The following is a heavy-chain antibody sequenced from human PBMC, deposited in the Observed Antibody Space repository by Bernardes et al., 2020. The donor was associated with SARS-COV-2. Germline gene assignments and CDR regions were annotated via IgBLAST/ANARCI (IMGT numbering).Heavy chain of an antibody. Sequence: GGSLRLSCAASGFTFSRYWMSWVRQAPGKGLEWVAFISHDGSERYYLDSVKGRFTVSRDSAKNSLDLHMRSLRVEDTAIYYCARGPLGWGGKIYYYGMDVWGQGTTTTVSS. CDR2: ISHDGSER. V-gene: IGHV3-7*03. J-gene: IGHJ6*02. CDR3: ARGPLGWGGKIYYYGMDV. D-gene: IGHD3-16*01. CDR1: GFTFSRYW.